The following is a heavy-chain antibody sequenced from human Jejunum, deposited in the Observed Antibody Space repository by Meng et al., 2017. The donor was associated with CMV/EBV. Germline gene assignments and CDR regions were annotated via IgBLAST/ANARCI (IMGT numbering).Heavy chain of an antibody. CDR3: TTDSIAGGRDFHY. CDR2: IKSEVDGGAT. J-gene: IGHJ4*02. CDR1: GLNFNDAW. D-gene: IGHD3-3*02. Sequence: SGLNFNDAWMHWVRQAPGKGLEWVGQIKSEVDGGATDYAAAVNGRFTMSRDDSKNTLYLRMDSLKTEDTALYYCTTDSIAGGRDFHYWGQGTLVTVSS. V-gene: IGHV3-15*07.